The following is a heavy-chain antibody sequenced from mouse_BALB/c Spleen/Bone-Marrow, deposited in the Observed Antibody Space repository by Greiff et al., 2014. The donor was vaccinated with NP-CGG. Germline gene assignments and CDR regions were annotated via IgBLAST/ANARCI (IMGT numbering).Heavy chain of an antibody. CDR1: GYKFTDYA. Sequence: VQLQESGPELVRPGVSVKISCKGSGYKFTDYAMHWVKQSHAKSLEWIRLISTYSGNTHYNQKFKGKATMAVDKSSSTAYMELARLTSGDSAIYYCARNFYGSAYFDFWGQGSTLTVSS. V-gene: IGHV1-67*01. CDR2: ISTYSGNT. D-gene: IGHD1-1*01. CDR3: ARNFYGSAYFDF. J-gene: IGHJ2*01.